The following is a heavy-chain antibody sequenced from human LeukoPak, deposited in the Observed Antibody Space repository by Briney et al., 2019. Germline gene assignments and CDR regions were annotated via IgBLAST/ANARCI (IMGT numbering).Heavy chain of an antibody. CDR2: IYYSGST. CDR1: GGSISSSSYY. V-gene: IGHV4-39*01. J-gene: IGHJ6*02. Sequence: PSETLSLTCTVSGGSISSSSYYWGWIRQPPGKGLEWIGSIYYSGSTYYNPSLKSRATISVDTSKNQFSLKLSSVTAADTAVYYCARQECSGGSCYSSGYYYYGMDVWGQGTTVTVSS. D-gene: IGHD2-15*01. CDR3: ARQECSGGSCYSSGYYYYGMDV.